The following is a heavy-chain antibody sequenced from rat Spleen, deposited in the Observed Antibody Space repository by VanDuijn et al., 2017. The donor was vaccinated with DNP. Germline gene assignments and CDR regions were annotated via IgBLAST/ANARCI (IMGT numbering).Heavy chain of an antibody. CDR2: IRYDGGST. J-gene: IGHJ3*01. CDR1: GFTFSDYY. Sequence: EVQLVESGGGLVQPGRSLKLSCATSGFTFSDYYMAWVRQAPKKGLEWVAYIRYDGGSTKYGDSVKGRFTISRDDAKNTQYLQMDSLRSEDTATYYCARHEDYSSYIYGFAYWGQGTLVTVSS. CDR3: ARHEDYSSYIYGFAY. V-gene: IGHV5-22*01. D-gene: IGHD1-2*01.